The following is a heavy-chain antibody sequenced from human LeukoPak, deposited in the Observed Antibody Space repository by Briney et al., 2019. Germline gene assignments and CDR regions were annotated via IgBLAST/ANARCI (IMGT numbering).Heavy chain of an antibody. J-gene: IGHJ4*02. V-gene: IGHV1-69*05. CDR2: IIPICGTA. D-gene: IGHD6-6*01. Sequence: SGIVSFKASGGTFSIYAISLERQAPGQGLEWMGGIIPICGTANYAQKFHGRVTITTDESTSTAYMELSSLRSEDTAVYYCARTIAARQGFDYWGQGTLVTVSS. CDR1: GGTFSIYA. CDR3: ARTIAARQGFDY.